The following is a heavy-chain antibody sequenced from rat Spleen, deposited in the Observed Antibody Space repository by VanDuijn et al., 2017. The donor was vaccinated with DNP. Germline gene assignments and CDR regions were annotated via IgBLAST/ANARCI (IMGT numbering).Heavy chain of an antibody. CDR2: INSAGST. CDR3: ARGNDDYYPNWYFDF. V-gene: IGHV3-3*01. D-gene: IGHD1-12*03. Sequence: EVQLQESGPGLLKPSQSLSLTCSVTGYSITSSSRWNWIRRFPGNKLEWMGYINSAGSTDYNPSLKGRISITRDTSNNQFFLQLKSVTTEDTATYYCARGNDDYYPNWYFDFWGPGTMVTVSS. CDR1: GYSITSSSR. J-gene: IGHJ1*01.